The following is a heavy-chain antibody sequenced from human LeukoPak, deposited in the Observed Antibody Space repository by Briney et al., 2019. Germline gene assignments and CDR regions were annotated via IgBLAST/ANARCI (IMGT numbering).Heavy chain of an antibody. CDR3: ARSSRSILGRDFDY. D-gene: IGHD7-27*01. V-gene: IGHV3-48*03. CDR1: GFTFSSYE. Sequence: PGGSLRLSCAASGFTFSSYEMNWVRQAPGKGLEWVSYISSSGSTIYYADSVKGRFTISRDNAKNSLYLQMNSLRAEDTAVYYCARSSRSILGRDFDYWGQGTLVTVSS. CDR2: ISSSGSTI. J-gene: IGHJ4*02.